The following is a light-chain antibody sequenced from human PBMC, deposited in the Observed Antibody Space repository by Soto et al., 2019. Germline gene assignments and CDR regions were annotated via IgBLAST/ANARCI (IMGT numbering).Light chain of an antibody. J-gene: IGLJ1*01. CDR2: EVS. V-gene: IGLV2-8*01. Sequence: QSVLTQPPSASGSPGQSVTISCTGTSSDVGGYNYVSWYQQHPGKAPKLMIYEVSKRPSGVPDRFSGSKSGNTDSLTVSGLQAEYEADYYCSSYAGSNNYVFGTGTKLTVL. CDR3: SSYAGSNNYV. CDR1: SSDVGGYNY.